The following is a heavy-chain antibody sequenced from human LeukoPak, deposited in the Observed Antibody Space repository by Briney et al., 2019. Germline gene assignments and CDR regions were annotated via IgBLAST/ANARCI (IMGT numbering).Heavy chain of an antibody. CDR2: IYTTGST. J-gene: IGHJ4*02. CDR3: ARSMYSSGWYNLLYFDY. V-gene: IGHV4-4*09. CDR1: GGSLSGYY. Sequence: SETLSLTCAVYGGSLSGYYWSWIRQPPGKGLEWIGHIYTTGSTNYNPSLKSRVTISGDTSKNQFSLKLSSVTAADTAVYFCARSMYSSGWYNLLYFDYWGQGTLVTVSS. D-gene: IGHD6-19*01.